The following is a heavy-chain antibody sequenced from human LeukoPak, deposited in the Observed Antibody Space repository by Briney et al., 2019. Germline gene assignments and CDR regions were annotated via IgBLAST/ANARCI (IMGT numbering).Heavy chain of an antibody. J-gene: IGHJ4*02. CDR2: IYYSGST. Sequence: SETLSLTCAVYGGSFSGYYWSWIRQPPGKGLEWIGYIYYSGSTNYNPSLKSRVTISVDTSKNQFSLKLSSVTAADTAVYYCASLRGWLPLFDYWGQGTLVTVSS. V-gene: IGHV4-59*01. CDR3: ASLRGWLPLFDY. CDR1: GGSFSGYY. D-gene: IGHD2-21*02.